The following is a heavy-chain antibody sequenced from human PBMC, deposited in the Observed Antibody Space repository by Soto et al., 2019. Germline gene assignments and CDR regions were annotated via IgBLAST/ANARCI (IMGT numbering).Heavy chain of an antibody. J-gene: IGHJ6*02. Sequence: SETLSLTCTVSGASISSYYWSWIRQPPGKGLEWLGYILYTGNTNYSPSLKSRVTMSVDTSKNQVSLKLSAVTAADTAVYFCARAAYGSGSYYAPYYYYAMDVWGQGTTVTVS. V-gene: IGHV4-59*01. D-gene: IGHD3-10*01. CDR1: GASISSYY. CDR3: ARAAYGSGSYYAPYYYYAMDV. CDR2: ILYTGNT.